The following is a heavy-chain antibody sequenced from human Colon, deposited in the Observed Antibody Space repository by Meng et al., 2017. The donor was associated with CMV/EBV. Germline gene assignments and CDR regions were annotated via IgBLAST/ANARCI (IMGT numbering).Heavy chain of an antibody. D-gene: IGHD1-1*01. CDR1: RYTLSNHN. CDR2: FDPSGDST. CDR3: ARDRSATWTFDY. Sequence: SCKTSRYTLSNHNRHWVRQAPGQGLEWMGIFDPSGDSTNYAQKFQGRVTMTGDTSTSTVYMEMSTLRSEDTAVYYCARDRSATWTFDYWGQGTLVTVSS. J-gene: IGHJ4*02. V-gene: IGHV1-46*01.